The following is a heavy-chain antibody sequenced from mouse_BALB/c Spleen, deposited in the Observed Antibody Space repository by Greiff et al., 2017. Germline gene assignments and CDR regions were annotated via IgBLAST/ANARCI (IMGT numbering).Heavy chain of an antibody. D-gene: IGHD3-1*01. J-gene: IGHJ2*01. CDR3: ARSGFDY. CDR2: IYPGSGNT. Sequence: VQLQQSGAELVRPGTSVKISCKASGYAFTNYWLGWVKQRPGHGLEWIGDIYPGSGNTYYNEKFKGKATLTADKSSSTAYMQLSSLTSEDSAVYFCARSGFDYWGQGTTLTVSS. CDR1: GYAFTNYW. V-gene: IGHV1-63*01.